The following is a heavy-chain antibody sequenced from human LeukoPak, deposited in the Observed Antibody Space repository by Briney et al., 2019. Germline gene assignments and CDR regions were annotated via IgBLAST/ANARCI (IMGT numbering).Heavy chain of an antibody. CDR3: AREFGAYSSGWSEY. CDR1: GFSVSSNY. V-gene: IGHV3-53*01. Sequence: AGSLRLSCAASGFSVSSNYMSWVRPAPEEGVGWVSVIYSGGSTYSADSVKGRFTISRDNSKKTLYLQMNSLRAEDTAVYYCAREFGAYSSGWSEYWGQGTLVTVSS. D-gene: IGHD6-19*01. J-gene: IGHJ4*02. CDR2: IYSGGST.